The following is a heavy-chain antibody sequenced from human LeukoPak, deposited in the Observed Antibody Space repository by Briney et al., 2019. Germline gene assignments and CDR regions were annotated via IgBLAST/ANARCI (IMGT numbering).Heavy chain of an antibody. J-gene: IGHJ6*02. CDR2: IYTSGST. Sequence: SQTLSLTCTVSGGSISSGSYYWSWIRQPAGKGLEWIGRIYTSGSTNYNPSLKSRVTISVDTSKNQFSLKLSSVTAADTAVYYCARDYGDLYYYYGMDVWGQGTTVTVSS. D-gene: IGHD4-17*01. V-gene: IGHV4-61*02. CDR3: ARDYGDLYYYYGMDV. CDR1: GGSISSGSYY.